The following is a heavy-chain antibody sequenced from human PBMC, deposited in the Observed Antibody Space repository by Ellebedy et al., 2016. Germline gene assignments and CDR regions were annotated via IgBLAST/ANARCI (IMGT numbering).Heavy chain of an antibody. CDR1: GFTFSSYG. CDR2: ISYDGSNK. V-gene: IGHV3-30*18. Sequence: GESLKISCAASGFTFSSYGMHWVRQAPGKGLEWVAVISYDGSNKYYADSVKGRFTISRDNSKNTLYLQMNSLRAEDTAVYYCAKDGVATITPGADAFDIWGQGTMVTVSS. J-gene: IGHJ3*02. D-gene: IGHD5-12*01. CDR3: AKDGVATITPGADAFDI.